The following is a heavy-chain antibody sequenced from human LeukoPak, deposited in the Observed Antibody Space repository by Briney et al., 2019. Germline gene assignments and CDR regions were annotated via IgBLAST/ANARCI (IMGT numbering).Heavy chain of an antibody. D-gene: IGHD3-9*01. CDR3: AAEDDFLTGYYGFDY. J-gene: IGHJ4*02. CDR1: GFTFARSA. Sequence: SVKVSCKASGFTFARSAVQWVRQARGQRPEWIGWIVIANGNTNYAQKFQERLTITRDMSTSTAYMELSSLRSEDTAVYYCAAEDDFLTGYYGFDYWGQGTVVTVSS. CDR2: IVIANGNT. V-gene: IGHV1-58*01.